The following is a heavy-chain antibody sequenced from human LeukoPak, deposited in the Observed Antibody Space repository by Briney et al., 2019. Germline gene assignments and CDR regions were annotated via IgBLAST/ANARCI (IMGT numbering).Heavy chain of an antibody. CDR1: GFTFSSYA. CDR3: AKDLTRIAARPGDWFDP. CDR2: ISGSGGST. V-gene: IGHV3-23*01. D-gene: IGHD6-6*01. Sequence: GGSLRLSCAASGFTFSSYAMSWVRQAPGKGLEWVSAISGSGGSTYYADSVKGRFTISRDNSKNTLYLQMNSLRAGDTAVYYCAKDLTRIAARPGDWFDPWGQGTLVTVSS. J-gene: IGHJ5*02.